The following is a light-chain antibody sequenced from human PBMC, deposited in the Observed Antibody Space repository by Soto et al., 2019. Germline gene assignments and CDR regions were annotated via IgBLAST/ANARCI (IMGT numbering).Light chain of an antibody. CDR2: EVN. CDR1: SSDIGAYDY. J-gene: IGLJ2*01. CDR3: TSYTGTFTYAV. V-gene: IGLV2-14*01. Sequence: QSALTQPASLSGSPGQSITISCTGTSSDIGAYDYVSWFQQHPGKAPKLLISEVNNRPSGVSNRFSSSTSGNTAYLTISGFQVEDDALYFCTSYTGTFTYAVFGGGTKVTVL.